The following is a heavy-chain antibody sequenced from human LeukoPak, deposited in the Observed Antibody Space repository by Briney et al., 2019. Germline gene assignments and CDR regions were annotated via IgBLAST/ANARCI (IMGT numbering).Heavy chain of an antibody. D-gene: IGHD2-15*01. Sequence: GGSLRLSCVGSGFTFSSYWMTWVRQAPGKGLEWVANIKEDGSEKNYVDSVKGRFTISRDNVKNSLYLQMNSLRVEDAAVYYCARDLNPSGRYCTGGSCSPSWRDAFDIWGQGTMVTVSS. CDR1: GFTFSSYW. CDR3: ARDLNPSGRYCTGGSCSPSWRDAFDI. J-gene: IGHJ3*02. CDR2: IKEDGSEK. V-gene: IGHV3-7*03.